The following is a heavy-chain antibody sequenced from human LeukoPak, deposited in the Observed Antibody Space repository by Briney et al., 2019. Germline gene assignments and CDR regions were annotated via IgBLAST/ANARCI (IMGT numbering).Heavy chain of an antibody. CDR3: ARGGEPGIAAAGPYYYYGMDV. J-gene: IGHJ6*02. D-gene: IGHD6-13*01. CDR1: GGTFSSYA. V-gene: IGHV1-69*05. CDR2: IIPIFGTA. Sequence: SVKVSCKASGGTFSSYAISWVRQAPGQGLEWMGGIIPIFGTANYAQKFQGRVTITTDESTSTAYMELSSLRSEDTAVYYCARGGEPGIAAAGPYYYYGMDVWGQGTLVTVSS.